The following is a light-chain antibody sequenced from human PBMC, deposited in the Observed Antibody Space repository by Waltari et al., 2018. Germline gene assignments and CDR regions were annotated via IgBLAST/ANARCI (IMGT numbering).Light chain of an antibody. CDR1: TSAAGDDNY. J-gene: IGLJ3*02. CDR3: CSFTSRSTWV. Sequence: QSALTHPASVSGSPGQSITISCTGTTSAAGDDNYVSWYHQHPGKVPKLLIFDVSNRPSGVSNRFSGSKSGNTASLTISGLQAEDESDYYCCSFTSRSTWVFGGGTKLTVL. V-gene: IGLV2-14*01. CDR2: DVS.